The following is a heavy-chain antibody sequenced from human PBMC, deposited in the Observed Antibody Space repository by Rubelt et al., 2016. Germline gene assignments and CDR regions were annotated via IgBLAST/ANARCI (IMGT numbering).Heavy chain of an antibody. CDR3: ASGIADYSNLIDY. CDR1: GFTVSSDY. J-gene: IGHJ4*01. D-gene: IGHD4-11*01. CDR2: LSNDGTKK. Sequence: VQLVESGGGLVQPGGSLRLSCAASGFTVSSDYMSWVRQAPGKGLEWVAVLSNDGTKKYYADSVKGRFTISRDNSKNTLFLQMNRLRADDTAVYYCASGIADYSNLIDYWGQGTLVTVSS. V-gene: IGHV3-30*03.